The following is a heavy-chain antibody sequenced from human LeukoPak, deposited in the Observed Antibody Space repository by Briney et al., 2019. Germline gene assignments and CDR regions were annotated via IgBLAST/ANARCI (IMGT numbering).Heavy chain of an antibody. D-gene: IGHD6-19*01. CDR1: GYTFTGYY. CDR2: INPNSGGT. V-gene: IGHV1-2*06. CDR3: ARENIPVAGTLPDY. Sequence: ASVKVSCKASGYTFTGYYMHWVRQAPGQGLEWMGRINPNSGGTNYEQKFQGRVTMTRDTSISTAYMELSRLRSDDTAVYYCARENIPVAGTLPDYWGHGTLVTVSS. J-gene: IGHJ4*01.